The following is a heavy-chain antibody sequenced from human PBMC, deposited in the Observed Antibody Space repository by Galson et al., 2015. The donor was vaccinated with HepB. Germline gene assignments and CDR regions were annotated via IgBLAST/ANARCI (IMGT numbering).Heavy chain of an antibody. CDR1: GFTFSSYA. CDR2: ISGSGGST. CDR3: AKVSGQQLVFDY. D-gene: IGHD6-13*01. Sequence: SLRLSCAASGFTFSSYAMSWVRQAPGKGLEWVSAISGSGGSTYYADSVKGRFTISRDNSKNTLYLQMNSLGAEDTAVYYCAKVSGQQLVFDYWGQGTLVTVSS. V-gene: IGHV3-23*01. J-gene: IGHJ4*02.